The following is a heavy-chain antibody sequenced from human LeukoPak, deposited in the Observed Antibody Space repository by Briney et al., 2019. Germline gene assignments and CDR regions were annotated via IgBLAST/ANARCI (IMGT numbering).Heavy chain of an antibody. Sequence: ASVKVSCKASGYTFTSQYIHWVRQAPGQGLEWMGIINPSGGSTSYAQKFQGRVTMTRDTSTSTVYMELSSLRFEDTAVYYCARVIPDSSGYYYSDYWGQGTLVTVSS. CDR2: INPSGGST. CDR3: ARVIPDSSGYYYSDY. D-gene: IGHD3-22*01. J-gene: IGHJ4*02. V-gene: IGHV1-46*01. CDR1: GYTFTSQY.